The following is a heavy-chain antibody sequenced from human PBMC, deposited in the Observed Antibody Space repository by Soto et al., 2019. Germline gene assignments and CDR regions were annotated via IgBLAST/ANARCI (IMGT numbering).Heavy chain of an antibody. Sequence: QVQLVQSGAEVKKPGSSVKVSCKASGGTFSTHAIIWVRQAPGHGLEWMGGIIPISGTTYYTQKFQGRVTITADEPTSTAFMELSSLKSEDTAVFYCARGYCSGGNGYSGMDVWGQGTMVTVSS. CDR2: IIPISGTT. CDR3: ARGYCSGGNGYSGMDV. D-gene: IGHD2-15*01. CDR1: GGTFSTHA. V-gene: IGHV1-69*01. J-gene: IGHJ6*02.